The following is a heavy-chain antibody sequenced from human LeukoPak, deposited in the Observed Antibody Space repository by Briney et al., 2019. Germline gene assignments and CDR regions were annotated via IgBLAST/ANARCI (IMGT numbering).Heavy chain of an antibody. J-gene: IGHJ6*02. Sequence: PGGSLRLSCVGSGFAFHNYAMHWVRRPPGKGLEWVSAINWNSDTKAYADSVKGRFTISRDRARNSLYLQTDSLRPEDTALYYCAKDTGGNGAYFYAMDVWGQGTSVTVSS. D-gene: IGHD4-23*01. CDR3: AKDTGGNGAYFYAMDV. CDR2: INWNSDTK. CDR1: GFAFHNYA. V-gene: IGHV3-9*01.